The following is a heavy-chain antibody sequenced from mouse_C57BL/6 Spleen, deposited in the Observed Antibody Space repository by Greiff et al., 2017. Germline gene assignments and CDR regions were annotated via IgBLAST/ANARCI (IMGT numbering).Heavy chain of an antibody. CDR1: GYNIKDDY. J-gene: IGHJ2*01. D-gene: IGHD1-1*01. CDR3: TIYYYGSSYYFDY. Sequence: VQLQQSGAELVRPGASVKLSCTASGYNIKDDYMHWVKQRPEQGLEWIGWIDPENGDTKYASKFQGKATITADTSSNTAYLQLSSLTSEDTAVYYCTIYYYGSSYYFDYWGQGTTLTVSS. V-gene: IGHV14-4*01. CDR2: IDPENGDT.